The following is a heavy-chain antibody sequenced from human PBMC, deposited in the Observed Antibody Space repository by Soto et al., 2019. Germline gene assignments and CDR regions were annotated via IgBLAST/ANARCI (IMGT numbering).Heavy chain of an antibody. D-gene: IGHD6-19*01. CDR1: GFTFSSYE. CDR3: ARATGYSSAWDFDY. Sequence: LRLSCAASGFTFSSYEMNWVRQAPGKGLEWVSYISSSLSTIYYADSVKGRFTISRDNAKNSLYLQMNSLRAEDSAVYYCARATGYSSAWDFDYWGQGTLVTVSS. CDR2: ISSSLSTI. V-gene: IGHV3-48*03. J-gene: IGHJ4*02.